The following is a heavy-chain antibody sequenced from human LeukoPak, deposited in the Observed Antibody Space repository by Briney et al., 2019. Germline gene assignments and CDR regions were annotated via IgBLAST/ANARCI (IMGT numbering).Heavy chain of an antibody. V-gene: IGHV3-23*01. CDR3: AKRREFSSSWYYHYFDY. CDR2: ISGSGGST. D-gene: IGHD6-13*01. J-gene: IGHJ4*02. Sequence: PGGSLRLSCAASGFTFSSYSMNWVRQAPGKGLEWVSAISGSGGSTYYADSVKGRFTISRDNSKNTLYLQMNSLRAEDTAVYYCAKRREFSSSWYYHYFDYWGQGTLVTVSS. CDR1: GFTFSSYS.